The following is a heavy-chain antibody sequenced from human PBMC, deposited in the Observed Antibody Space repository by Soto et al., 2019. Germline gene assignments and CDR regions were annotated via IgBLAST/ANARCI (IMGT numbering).Heavy chain of an antibody. V-gene: IGHV3-21*01. J-gene: IGHJ4*02. D-gene: IGHD2-15*01. CDR1: GFTFSSYS. Sequence: GESLKISCAASGFTFSSYSMNWVRQAPGKGLEWVSSISSSSSYIYYADSVKGRFTISRDNAKNSLYLQMNSLRAEDTAVYYCARGRRYCSGGSCYFTDYWGQGTLVTVSS. CDR2: ISSSSSYI. CDR3: ARGRRYCSGGSCYFTDY.